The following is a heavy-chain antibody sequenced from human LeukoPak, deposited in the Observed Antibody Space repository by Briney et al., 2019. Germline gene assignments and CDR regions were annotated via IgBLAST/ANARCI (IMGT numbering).Heavy chain of an antibody. CDR3: AREPGYDFWSGYQSTYYYYGMDV. J-gene: IGHJ6*02. Sequence: GGSLSLSCAASGFTFSSYAMHWVRQAPGKGLEWVAVISYDGSNKYYADSVKGRFTISRDNSKNTLYLQMNSLRAEDTAVYYCAREPGYDFWSGYQSTYYYYGMDVWGQGTTVTVSS. CDR1: GFTFSSYA. V-gene: IGHV3-30*04. CDR2: ISYDGSNK. D-gene: IGHD3-3*01.